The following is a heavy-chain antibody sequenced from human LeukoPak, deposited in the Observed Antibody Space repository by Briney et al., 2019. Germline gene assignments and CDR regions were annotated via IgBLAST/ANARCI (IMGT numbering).Heavy chain of an antibody. CDR1: GGSINNYY. CDR3: ARIVPYNYGYVDY. Sequence: SETLSLTCTVSGGSINNYYWSWIRQLPGKGLEWIGYIYYSGSTNYNPSLKSRVSISVGTSKNQFSLKLSSVTAADTAVYFCARIVPYNYGYVDYWGQGTLVTVSS. J-gene: IGHJ4*02. CDR2: IYYSGST. D-gene: IGHD5-18*01. V-gene: IGHV4-59*01.